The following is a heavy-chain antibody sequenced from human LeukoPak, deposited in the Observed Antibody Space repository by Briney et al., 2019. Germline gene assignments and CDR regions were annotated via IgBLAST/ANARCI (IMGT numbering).Heavy chain of an antibody. CDR3: ARDRVIAAAAPDAFDI. V-gene: IGHV3-21*01. Sequence: GGXLXLSCAASGFTFSSYSMNWVRQAPGKGREGGSSISSSSSYIYYADSGKGRFTISRDNAKNSLYLQMNSLRAEDTAVYYCARDRVIAAAAPDAFDIWGQGTMVTVSS. J-gene: IGHJ3*02. CDR1: GFTFSSYS. D-gene: IGHD6-13*01. CDR2: ISSSSSYI.